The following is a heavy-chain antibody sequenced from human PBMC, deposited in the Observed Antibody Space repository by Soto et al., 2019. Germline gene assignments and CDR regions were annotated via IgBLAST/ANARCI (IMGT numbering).Heavy chain of an antibody. Sequence: SETLSLTCTVSGGSISTYYWSWIRQPPGKGLEWIAYIYHTGTTNYNPSLKSRVTISVDTSKNQFSLNVYPVTAADTAIYYCARHEASIPLWFDPWGQGTLVTVSS. J-gene: IGHJ5*02. CDR1: GGSISTYY. D-gene: IGHD5-12*01. CDR3: ARHEASIPLWFDP. V-gene: IGHV4-59*08. CDR2: IYHTGTT.